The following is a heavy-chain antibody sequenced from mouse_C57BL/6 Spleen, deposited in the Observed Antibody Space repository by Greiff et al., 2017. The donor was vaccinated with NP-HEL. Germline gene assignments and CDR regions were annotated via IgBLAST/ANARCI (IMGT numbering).Heavy chain of an antibody. Sequence: QVQLQQSGAELVRPGASVTLSCKASGYTFTDYEMHWVKQTPVHGLEWIGAIDPETGGTAYNQKFKGKAILTADKSSSTAYMELRSRTSEDSAIYDCTRSSIYYGNYVGFDYWGQGTTVTVSA. V-gene: IGHV1-15*01. CDR1: GYTFTDYE. J-gene: IGHJ2*01. D-gene: IGHD2-1*01. CDR2: IDPETGGT. CDR3: TRSSIYYGNYVGFDY.